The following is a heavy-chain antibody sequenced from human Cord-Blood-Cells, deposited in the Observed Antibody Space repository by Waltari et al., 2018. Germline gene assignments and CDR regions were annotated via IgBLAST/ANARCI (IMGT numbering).Heavy chain of an antibody. D-gene: IGHD6-13*01. Sequence: QVQLQQWGAGLLKPSETLSLTCAVYGGSFSGYYWSWIRQPPGKGLEWIGEINHSGSTNYNPSLKSRVTISVDTSQTQLSLKLSSVTAADTAVYYCARGPRIAAADDWYFDLWGRGTLVTVSS. CDR2: INHSGST. J-gene: IGHJ2*01. CDR1: GGSFSGYY. CDR3: ARGPRIAAADDWYFDL. V-gene: IGHV4-34*01.